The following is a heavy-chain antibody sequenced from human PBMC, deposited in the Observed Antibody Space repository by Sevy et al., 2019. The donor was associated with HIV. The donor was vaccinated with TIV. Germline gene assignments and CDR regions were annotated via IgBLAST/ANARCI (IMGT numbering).Heavy chain of an antibody. D-gene: IGHD1-26*01. Sequence: GGSLRLSCAASGFTFSNFGMSWVRQAPGKGLEWVSTISGSGGTTYYADSVKGRFTISRDNSKNTLYLQMNSLRAEDTAVYYCATGVYSGSYYVFGGSYYFDYWGQGTLVTVSS. J-gene: IGHJ4*02. CDR3: ATGVYSGSYYVFGGSYYFDY. V-gene: IGHV3-23*01. CDR2: ISGSGGTT. CDR1: GFTFSNFG.